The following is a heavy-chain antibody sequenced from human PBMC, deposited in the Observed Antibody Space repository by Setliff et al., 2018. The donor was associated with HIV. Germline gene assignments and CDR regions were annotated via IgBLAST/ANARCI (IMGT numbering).Heavy chain of an antibody. CDR3: ARVGSYWSTFDY. Sequence: ASVKVSCKASGGTFSSYVISWVRQAPGQGPEWMGWVNADNGNTKYSEKFQGFTGRFVFSLDTSVSTAFLQINSLKAEDTAMYYCARVGSYWSTFDYWGQGALVTVSS. V-gene: IGHV7-4-1*02. CDR1: GGTFSSYV. D-gene: IGHD1-26*01. CDR2: VNADNGNT. J-gene: IGHJ4*02.